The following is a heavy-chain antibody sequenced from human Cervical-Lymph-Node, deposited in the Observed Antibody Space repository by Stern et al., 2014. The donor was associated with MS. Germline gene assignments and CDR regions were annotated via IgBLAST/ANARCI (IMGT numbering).Heavy chain of an antibody. CDR3: ASQI. J-gene: IGHJ3*02. V-gene: IGHV3-30*01. Sequence: VQLVESGGGVVQPGRSLRLSCAASGFIFSNYAMHWVRQPPGEGREWVAVVSSEGANTYFADSVKGRFTISRDNSKNTLYLQMNSLKIEDTAIYYCASQIWGQGTMVTVSS. CDR1: GFIFSNYA. CDR2: VSSEGANT.